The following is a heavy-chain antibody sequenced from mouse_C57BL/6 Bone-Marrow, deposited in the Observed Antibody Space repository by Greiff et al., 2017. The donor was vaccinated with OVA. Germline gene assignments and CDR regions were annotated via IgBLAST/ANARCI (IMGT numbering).Heavy chain of an antibody. CDR3: ARSVYGSYYAMDY. CDR2: INPSSGYT. CDR1: GYTFTSYW. D-gene: IGHD1-1*01. Sequence: VQPQHSGAELAKPGASVKLSCKASGYTFTSYWMHWVKQRPGQGLEWIGYINPSSGYTKYNQKFKDKATLTADKSSTTAYMQLSSLTYEDSAVYYCARSVYGSYYAMDYWGQGTSVTVSS. V-gene: IGHV1-7*01. J-gene: IGHJ4*01.